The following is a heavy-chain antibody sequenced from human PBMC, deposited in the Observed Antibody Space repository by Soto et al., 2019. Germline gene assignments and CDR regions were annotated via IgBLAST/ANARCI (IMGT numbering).Heavy chain of an antibody. CDR2: MNPNSGNT. D-gene: IGHD2-8*01. CDR3: ARYCTNGVCYSWGYYYYYGMDV. V-gene: IGHV1-8*01. Sequence: ASVKVSCKASGYTFTSYDINWVRQATGQGLEWMGWMNPNSGNTGYAQKFQGRVTMTRNTSISTAYMELSSLRSEDTAVYYCARYCTNGVCYSWGYYYYYGMDVSGQATTVTVSS. CDR1: GYTFTSYD. J-gene: IGHJ6*02.